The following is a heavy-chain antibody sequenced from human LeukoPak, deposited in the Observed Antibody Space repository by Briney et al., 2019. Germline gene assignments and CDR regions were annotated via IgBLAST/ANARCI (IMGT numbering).Heavy chain of an antibody. V-gene: IGHV4-39*07. D-gene: IGHD3-3*01. J-gene: IGHJ5*02. CDR3: ARGDYDFWSGYYTHNWFDP. Sequence: SETLSLTCTVSGGSISSSSYYWGWIRQPPGKGLEWIGSIYYSGSTYYNPSLKSRVTISVDTSKNQFSLKLSSVTAADTAVYYCARGDYDFWSGYYTHNWFDPWGQGTPVTVSS. CDR2: IYYSGST. CDR1: GGSISSSSYY.